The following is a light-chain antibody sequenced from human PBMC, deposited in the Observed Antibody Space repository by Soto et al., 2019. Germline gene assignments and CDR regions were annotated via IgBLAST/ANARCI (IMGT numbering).Light chain of an antibody. CDR1: QSINTW. CDR3: QQYNDSFRYT. J-gene: IGKJ5*01. CDR2: EAS. Sequence: DIQMTQSPSTLSASVGDRVTITCRASQSINTWLAWYQQKPGTVPKLLIYEASTLESGVPSRFSGSRSGTEFTLTVSSLQPADFATYYCQQYNDSFRYTFGQGTRLEIK. V-gene: IGKV1-5*03.